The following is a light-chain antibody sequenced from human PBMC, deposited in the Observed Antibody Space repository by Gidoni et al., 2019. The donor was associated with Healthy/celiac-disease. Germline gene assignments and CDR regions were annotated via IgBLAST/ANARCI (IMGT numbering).Light chain of an antibody. CDR2: QDS. CDR3: QAWDSSNVV. J-gene: IGLJ2*01. CDR1: KLGDKY. Sequence: SYELTQPHSVSVPPGQTASIPCSGDKLGDKYACWYQQKPGQSPVLVIYQDSKRPSGIPERFSGSNSGNTATLTISGTQAMDEADYYCQAWDSSNVVFGGGTKLTVL. V-gene: IGLV3-1*01.